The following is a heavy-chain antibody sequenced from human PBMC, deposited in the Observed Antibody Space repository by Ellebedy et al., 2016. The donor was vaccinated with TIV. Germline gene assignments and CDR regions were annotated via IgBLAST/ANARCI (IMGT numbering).Heavy chain of an antibody. D-gene: IGHD3-16*01. CDR1: GFTFSSYA. J-gene: IGHJ4*02. Sequence: GGSLRLXCAASGFTFSSYAMSWVRQAPGKGLEWVSAISGSGGSTYYADSVKGRFTISRDNSKNTLYLQMNSLRAEDTAVYYCAKDLGEGELAGFDYWGQGTLVTVSS. V-gene: IGHV3-23*01. CDR2: ISGSGGST. CDR3: AKDLGEGELAGFDY.